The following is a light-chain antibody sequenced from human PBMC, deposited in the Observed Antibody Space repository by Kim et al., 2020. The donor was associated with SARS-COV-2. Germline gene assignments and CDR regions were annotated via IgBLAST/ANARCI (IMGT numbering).Light chain of an antibody. V-gene: IGKV1-5*01. CDR3: QHLGT. J-gene: IGKJ1*01. CDR1: QSISGW. Sequence: SPLSASVGDIVTITCRASQSISGWLACYQQKPGKAPKLLIYHASSLESGVPARFSGSGSGTEFTLTINSLQPDDFATYYCQHLGTFGLGTKVDIK. CDR2: HAS.